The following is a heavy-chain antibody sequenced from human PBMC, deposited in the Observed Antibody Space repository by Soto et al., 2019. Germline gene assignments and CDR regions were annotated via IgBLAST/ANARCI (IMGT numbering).Heavy chain of an antibody. J-gene: IGHJ6*02. CDR1: GGSISNYY. D-gene: IGHD5-12*01. CDR3: ARHGGYSCPFVV. CDR2: ISYSGST. V-gene: IGHV4-59*08. Sequence: VQLQESGPGLVKPSETLSLTCAVSGGSISNYYWSWIRQPPGKGLEWIGYISYSGSTNYSPSLTSRVTISVDTSKNQFSLKLSSVTAADTAVYYCARHGGYSCPFVVWGQGTTVTVSS.